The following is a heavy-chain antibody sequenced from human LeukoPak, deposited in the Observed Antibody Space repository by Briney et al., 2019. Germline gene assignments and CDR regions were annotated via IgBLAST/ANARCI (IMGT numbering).Heavy chain of an antibody. D-gene: IGHD3-9*01. V-gene: IGHV4-4*07. CDR3: ARDSADILTGFFEQ. CDR2: IYSSGSS. J-gene: IGHJ4*02. CDR1: GGSISNYW. Sequence: PLETLSLTCTVSGGSISNYWWSWIRQPAGKGLEWIGRIYSSGSSNYNFALESRVTISVDKLKNQFSLKLSSVTAADTAVYYCARDSADILTGFFEQWGQGTLVTVSS.